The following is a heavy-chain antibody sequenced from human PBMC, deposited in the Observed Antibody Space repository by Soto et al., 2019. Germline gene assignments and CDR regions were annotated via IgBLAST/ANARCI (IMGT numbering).Heavy chain of an antibody. CDR3: AKDRRGYSSPRFDP. J-gene: IGHJ5*02. V-gene: IGHV3-30*18. CDR2: ISYDGSNK. CDR1: GFTFSSYG. Sequence: GGSLRLSCAASGFTFSSYGMHWVRQAPGKGLEWVAVISYDGSNKYYADSVKGRFTISRDNSKNTLYLKMNSLRAEDTAVYYCAKDRRGYSSPRFDPWGQGTLVTVSS. D-gene: IGHD5-18*01.